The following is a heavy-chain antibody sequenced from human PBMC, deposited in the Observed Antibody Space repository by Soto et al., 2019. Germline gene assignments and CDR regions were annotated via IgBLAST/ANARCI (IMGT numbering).Heavy chain of an antibody. D-gene: IGHD3-10*01. Sequence: EVQLLESGGGLVQPGGSLRLSCAASGFIFSSYALNWVRQAPGKGLEWVSSISGGGGSTNYADSVKGRFTISRDNSKNTLYLQLNSLRAEDTALYYCASAFYGSGSYWGFDYWGQGTQVTVSS. CDR3: ASAFYGSGSYWGFDY. CDR2: ISGGGGST. V-gene: IGHV3-23*01. CDR1: GFIFSSYA. J-gene: IGHJ4*02.